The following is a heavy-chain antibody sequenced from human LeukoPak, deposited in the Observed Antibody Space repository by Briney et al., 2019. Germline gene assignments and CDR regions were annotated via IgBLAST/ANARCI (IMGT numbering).Heavy chain of an antibody. D-gene: IGHD6-13*01. CDR3: ARDEGSSSWYHPYYYGMDV. CDR2: ISYDGSNK. V-gene: IGHV3-30-3*01. CDR1: GFTFSSYA. J-gene: IGHJ6*02. Sequence: GSLRLSXAXSGFTFSSYAMHWVRQAPGKGLEWVAVISYDGSNKYYADSVKGRFTISRDNSKNTLYLQMNSLRAEDTAVYYCARDEGSSSWYHPYYYGMDVWGQGTTVTVSS.